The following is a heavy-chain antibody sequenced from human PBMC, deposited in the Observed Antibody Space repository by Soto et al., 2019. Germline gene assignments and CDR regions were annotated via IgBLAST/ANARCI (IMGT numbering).Heavy chain of an antibody. CDR3: ARERLNTGWYGFDY. D-gene: IGHD6-19*01. CDR2: VSNKNGVT. V-gene: IGHV1-18*04. J-gene: IGHJ4*02. CDR1: GYTLTNYD. Sequence: ASVNVSCKTSGYTLTNYDFSWVRQAPGQGLEWMGWVSNKNGVTNYAEKFRDRVTMSTDTSTNTVYMELRSLRSDDTAVYFCARERLNTGWYGFDYWGQGTQVT.